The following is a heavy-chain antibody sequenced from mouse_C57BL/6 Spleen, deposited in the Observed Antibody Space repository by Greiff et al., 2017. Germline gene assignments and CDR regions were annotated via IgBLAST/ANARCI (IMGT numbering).Heavy chain of an antibody. Sequence: QVQLHQPGAELVRPGSSVKLSCKASGYTFTSYWMHWVKQRPIQGLEWIGNIDPSDSETHYNQKFKDKATLTVDKSSSTAYMQLSSLTSEDSAVYYCARRGTTVVATDWYFDVWGTGTTVTVSS. D-gene: IGHD1-1*01. CDR1: GYTFTSYW. V-gene: IGHV1-52*01. J-gene: IGHJ1*03. CDR3: ARRGTTVVATDWYFDV. CDR2: IDPSDSET.